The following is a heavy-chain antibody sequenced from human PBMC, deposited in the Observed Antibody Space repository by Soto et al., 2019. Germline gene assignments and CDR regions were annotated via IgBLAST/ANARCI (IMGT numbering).Heavy chain of an antibody. J-gene: IGHJ4*02. D-gene: IGHD3-10*01. V-gene: IGHV3-30*04. CDR3: VRSRSGAVPDSFAY. CDR1: GFTVTNSY. CDR2: ISKDGSVI. Sequence: VQLVESGGDLIQPGGSLRLSCAASGFTVTNSYMAWVRQAPGKGLEWVAVISKDGSVIYYADSVKGRFTISRDKSKNMVYLQLNSLRDEDTAVFYCVRSRSGAVPDSFAYWGQGTLVTVAS.